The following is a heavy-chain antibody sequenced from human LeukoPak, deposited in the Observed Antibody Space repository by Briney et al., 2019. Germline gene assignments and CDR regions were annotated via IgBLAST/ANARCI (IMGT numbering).Heavy chain of an antibody. D-gene: IGHD3-10*01. V-gene: IGHV1-69*04. CDR3: ARGPYYYGSGEFDY. Sequence: GSSVKVSCKASGGTFSSYAISWVRQAPGQGLEWMGRIIPILGIANYAQKFQGRVTITADKSTSTAYMELSSLRSEDTAVYYCARGPYYYGSGEFDYWGQGTLVTVSS. CDR2: IIPILGIA. CDR1: GGTFSSYA. J-gene: IGHJ4*02.